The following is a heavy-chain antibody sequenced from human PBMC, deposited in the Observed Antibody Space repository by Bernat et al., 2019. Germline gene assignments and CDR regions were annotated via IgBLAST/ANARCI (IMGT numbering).Heavy chain of an antibody. D-gene: IGHD3-9*01. CDR2: IYSGGST. J-gene: IGHJ4*02. Sequence: EVQLVETGGGLIQPGGSLRLSCAASGFTVSSNYMSWVRQAPGKGLEWVSVIYSGGSTYYADSVKGRFTISRDNSNNTLYLQMNSLRAEDTAVYYCATYDILTGYYHWGQGTLVTVSS. CDR1: GFTVSSNY. CDR3: ATYDILTGYYH. V-gene: IGHV3-53*05.